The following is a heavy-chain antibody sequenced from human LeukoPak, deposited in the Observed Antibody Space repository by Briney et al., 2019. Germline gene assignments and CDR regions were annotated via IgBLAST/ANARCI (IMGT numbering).Heavy chain of an antibody. D-gene: IGHD2-2*01. V-gene: IGHV4-59*01. J-gene: IGHJ4*02. CDR3: ARDLPAAMDY. CDR2: IYSSGST. CDR1: GGSMNNYY. Sequence: SETLSLTCTVSGGSMNNYYWNWIRQPPGKGLEWIGFIYSSGSTSYNPSHKSRVTISIDTSKNQFSLKLSSVTAADTAVYYCARDLPAAMDYWGQGTLVTVSS.